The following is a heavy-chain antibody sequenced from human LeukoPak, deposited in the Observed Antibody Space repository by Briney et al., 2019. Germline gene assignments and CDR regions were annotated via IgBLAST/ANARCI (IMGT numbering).Heavy chain of an antibody. CDR2: ISPGGGTT. CDR1: GFTFNDEA. Sequence: GGSLRLSCAVSGFTFNDEAMGWVRHLRGGGLEWVSTISPGGGTTYYAESMKGRFTISRDNSKSTLYLEMKSLRVEDTAVYYCTKVRSGSSNWALRVFDYWGQGALVTVSS. D-gene: IGHD4-11*01. V-gene: IGHV3-23*01. J-gene: IGHJ4*02. CDR3: TKVRSGSSNWALRVFDY.